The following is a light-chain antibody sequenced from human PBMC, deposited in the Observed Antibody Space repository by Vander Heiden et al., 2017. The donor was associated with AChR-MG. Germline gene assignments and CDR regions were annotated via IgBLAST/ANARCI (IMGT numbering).Light chain of an antibody. CDR1: QSIGSN. V-gene: IGKV3-15*01. Sequence: EIVMTQSPATLSVSPGEGATLSCRASQSIGSNLAWYQQKPGQPPRLLIYGTSTRASGLPATFRGSGSGTEFTLIITSLQSEDFAVYYCHQYDDWPQTFGRGTKLDMK. CDR3: HQYDDWPQT. J-gene: IGKJ2*01. CDR2: GTS.